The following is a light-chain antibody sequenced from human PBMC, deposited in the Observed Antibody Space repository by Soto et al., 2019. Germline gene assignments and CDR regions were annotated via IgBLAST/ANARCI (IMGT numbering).Light chain of an antibody. CDR1: SSDVGNYNY. Sequence: QSVLTQPASVSGSPGQSITISCTGTSSDVGNYNYVSWYQQYPGRVPKLLIYMVSNRPSGVSNRFSGSKSGNTASLTISGLQAEDEADYFCTSPTPGSLYVFGTGPKLTVL. V-gene: IGLV2-14*01. CDR3: TSPTPGSLYV. CDR2: MVS. J-gene: IGLJ1*01.